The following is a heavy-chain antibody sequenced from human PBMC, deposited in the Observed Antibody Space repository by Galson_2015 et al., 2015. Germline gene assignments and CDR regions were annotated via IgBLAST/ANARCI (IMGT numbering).Heavy chain of an antibody. CDR1: GFTFDDYA. CDR2: ISWNSGSI. V-gene: IGHV3-9*01. Sequence: SLRLSCAASGFTFDDYAMHWVRHAPGKGLEWVSGISWNSGSIAYADSVKGRFTISRDNAKNSLYLQMNSLRAEDTAVYYCANLVVVAATHAFDIWGQGTMVTVSS. J-gene: IGHJ3*02. CDR3: ANLVVVAATHAFDI. D-gene: IGHD2-15*01.